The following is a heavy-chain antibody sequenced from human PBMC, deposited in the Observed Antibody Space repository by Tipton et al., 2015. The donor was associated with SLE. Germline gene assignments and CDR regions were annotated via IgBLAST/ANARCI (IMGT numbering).Heavy chain of an antibody. Sequence: TLSLTCYVTGVSISNYYWTWIRQSPGKGLEWIGNVYKNYNPSLESRVTISVDTSRNLFSLRLTSVTAADTAIYYCVRYSTTVQGDNCFDPWGQGTLVTVSS. J-gene: IGHJ5*02. V-gene: IGHV4-59*01. D-gene: IGHD3-10*01. CDR1: GVSISNYY. CDR3: VRYSTTVQGDNCFDP. CDR2: VYKN.